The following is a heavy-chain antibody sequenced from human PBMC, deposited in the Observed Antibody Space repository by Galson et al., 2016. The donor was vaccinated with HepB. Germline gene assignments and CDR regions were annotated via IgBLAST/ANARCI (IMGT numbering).Heavy chain of an antibody. Sequence: ETLSLTCTVSGGSISSYYWTWIRQPPGKGLEWIGNIYYSGTTYYNPSLKSRVTISVDTSKNQFSLKLTTVTAADTAVYSCARELWTRDGHNWGGVDYWGQGTLVTVSS. CDR3: ARELWTRDGHNWGGVDY. CDR2: IYYSGTT. CDR1: GGSISSYY. D-gene: IGHD5-24*01. V-gene: IGHV4-59*01. J-gene: IGHJ4*02.